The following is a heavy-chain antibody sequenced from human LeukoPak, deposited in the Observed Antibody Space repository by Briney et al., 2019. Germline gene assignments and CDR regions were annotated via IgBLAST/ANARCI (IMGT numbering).Heavy chain of an antibody. V-gene: IGHV4-39*01. Sequence: SETLSPTCTVSGGSISSSSYYWGWIRQPPGKGLEWIGSIYYSGSTYYNPSLKSRVTISVDTSKNQFSLKLSSVTAADTAVYYCARIGSELLWFGELLTWFDPWGQETLVTVSS. D-gene: IGHD3-10*01. CDR1: GGSISSSSYY. CDR3: ARIGSELLWFGELLTWFDP. CDR2: IYYSGST. J-gene: IGHJ5*02.